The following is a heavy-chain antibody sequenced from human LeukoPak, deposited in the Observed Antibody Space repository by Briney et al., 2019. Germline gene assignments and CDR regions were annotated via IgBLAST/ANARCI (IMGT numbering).Heavy chain of an antibody. Sequence: SETLSLTCTVSGGSISSSSYYWGWIRQPPGKGLEWIGSIYYSGSTYYNPSLKSRVTISVDTSKNQFSLKLSSVTAADTAVYYCARHEADYYDSSGYWNAFDIWGQGTMVTVSS. CDR1: GGSISSSSYY. CDR3: ARHEADYYDSSGYWNAFDI. D-gene: IGHD3-22*01. J-gene: IGHJ3*02. CDR2: IYYSGST. V-gene: IGHV4-39*01.